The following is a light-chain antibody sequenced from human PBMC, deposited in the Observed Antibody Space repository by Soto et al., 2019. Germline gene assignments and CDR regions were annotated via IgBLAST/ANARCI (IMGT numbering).Light chain of an antibody. J-gene: IGLJ1*01. CDR1: SSDVVGYNY. CDR2: DVS. V-gene: IGLV2-14*01. Sequence: QSVLTQPASLCGSPGQSITISCTGTSSDVVGYNYVSWYQQHPGKAPKFMIYDVSNRPSGVSNRFSGSKSGNTASLTISGLQAEDEADYYCSSYTTSNTRQIVFGTGTKVTVL. CDR3: SSYTTSNTRQIV.